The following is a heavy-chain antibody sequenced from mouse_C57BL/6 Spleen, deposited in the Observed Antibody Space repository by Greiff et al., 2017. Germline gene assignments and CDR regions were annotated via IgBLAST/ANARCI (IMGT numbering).Heavy chain of an antibody. V-gene: IGHV1-22*01. D-gene: IGHD1-1*01. CDR3: ARSGITTAYYFDY. J-gene: IGHJ2*01. CDR2: INPNNGGT. Sequence: VQLKQSGPELVKPGASVKMSCKASGYTFTDYNMHWVKQSHGKSLEWIGYINPNNGGTSYNQKFKGKATLTVNKSSSTAYMELRSLTSEDSAVYYCARSGITTAYYFDYWGQGTTLTVSS. CDR1: GYTFTDYN.